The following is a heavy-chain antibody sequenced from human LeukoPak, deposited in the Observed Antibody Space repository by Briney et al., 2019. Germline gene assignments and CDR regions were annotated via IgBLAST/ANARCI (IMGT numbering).Heavy chain of an antibody. J-gene: IGHJ3*02. Sequence: SETLSLTCDVSGDSISTPHWWSWVRQPPGKGLEWIGEIFHSGRVNYIPSLQSRITISLDKSKNQISLEVNSVTAADTAVYYCARLNADYGYYGPHDAFDIWGQGTLVAVSS. CDR1: GDSISTPHW. V-gene: IGHV4-4*02. CDR3: ARLNADYGYYGPHDAFDI. D-gene: IGHD4-17*01. CDR2: IFHSGRV.